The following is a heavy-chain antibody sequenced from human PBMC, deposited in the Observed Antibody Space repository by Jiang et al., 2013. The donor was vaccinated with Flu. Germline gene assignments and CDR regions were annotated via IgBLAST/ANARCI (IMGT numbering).Heavy chain of an antibody. V-gene: IGHV3-30*01. D-gene: IGHD5-24*01. CDR2: ISYDGSNK. Sequence: VQLVESGGGVVQPGRSLRLSCAASGFTFSSYAMHWVRQAPGKGLEWVAVISYDGSNKYYADSVKGRFTISRDNSKNTLYLQMNSLRAEDTAVYYCATDRATVDYWGQGTLVTVSS. CDR1: GFTFSSYA. J-gene: IGHJ4*02. CDR3: ATDRATVDY.